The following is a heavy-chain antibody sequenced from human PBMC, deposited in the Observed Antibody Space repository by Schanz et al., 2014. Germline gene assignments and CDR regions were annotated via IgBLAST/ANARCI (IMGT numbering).Heavy chain of an antibody. CDR3: ATHDFWSGYRY. CDR2: ISGSGDNT. CDR1: GLTFSNHA. V-gene: IGHV3-23*04. J-gene: IGHJ4*02. Sequence: EAQSVESGGGLVQPGGSLRLSCAASGLTFSNHAMSWVRQAPGKGLEWVSAISGSGDNTFYADSVKGRFTISRDNAKNSLYLQMNSLRAEDTAVYYCATHDFWSGYRYWGQGTLVTVSS. D-gene: IGHD3-3*01.